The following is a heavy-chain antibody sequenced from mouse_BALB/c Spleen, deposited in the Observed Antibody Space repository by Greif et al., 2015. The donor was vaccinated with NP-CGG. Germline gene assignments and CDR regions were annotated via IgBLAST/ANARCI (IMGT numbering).Heavy chain of an antibody. CDR2: IYPGDGDT. J-gene: IGHJ2*01. Sequence: QVQLQQPGAELARPGASVKLSCKASGYTFTSYWMQWVKQRPGQGLEWIGAIYPGDGDTRYTQKFKGKATLTADKSSSTAYMQLSSLASEDSAVYYCARSGVWGQGTTLTVSS. CDR1: GYTFTSYW. V-gene: IGHV1-87*01. CDR3: ARSGV.